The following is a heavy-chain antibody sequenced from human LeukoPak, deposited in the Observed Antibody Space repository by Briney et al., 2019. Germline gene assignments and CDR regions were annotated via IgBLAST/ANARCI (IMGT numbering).Heavy chain of an antibody. V-gene: IGHV4-34*01. CDR2: INHSGST. D-gene: IGHD2-2*01. J-gene: IGHJ4*02. Sequence: SETLSLTCAVYGGSFSGYYWSWIRQPPGKGLEWIGEINHSGSTNYNPSLKSRVTISVDTSKNQFSLKLSSVTAADTAVYYCARGLSLRSVVVPAATHFDYWGQGTLVTVSS. CDR3: ARGLSLRSVVVPAATHFDY. CDR1: GGSFSGYY.